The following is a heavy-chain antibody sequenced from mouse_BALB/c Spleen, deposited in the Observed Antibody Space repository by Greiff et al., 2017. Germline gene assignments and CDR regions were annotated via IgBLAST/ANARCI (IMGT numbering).Heavy chain of an antibody. CDR2: IYPGDGDT. J-gene: IGHJ3*01. CDR1: GYAFSSSW. V-gene: IGHV1-82*01. Sequence: QVQLQQSGPELVKPGASVKISCKASGYAFSSSWMNWVKQRPGQGLEWIGRIYPGDGDTNYNGKFKGKATLTADKSSSTAYMQLSSLTSVDSAVYFCARPGDSSGDGGFAYWGQGTLVTVSA. CDR3: ARPGDSSGDGGFAY. D-gene: IGHD3-2*01.